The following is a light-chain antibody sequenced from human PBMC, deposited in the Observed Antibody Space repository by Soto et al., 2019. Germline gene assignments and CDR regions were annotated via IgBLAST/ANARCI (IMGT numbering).Light chain of an antibody. J-gene: IGLJ1*01. CDR2: EVS. Sequence: QSVLAQPASLSGSPGQSITISCTGTSSDVGGYNYVSWYQQHPGKAPKLMIYEVSNRPSGVSNRFSGSKSGNTASLTISGLQAEDEADYYCSSYTSSSTLNYVFGTGTKVTVL. CDR3: SSYTSSSTLNYV. CDR1: SSDVGGYNY. V-gene: IGLV2-14*01.